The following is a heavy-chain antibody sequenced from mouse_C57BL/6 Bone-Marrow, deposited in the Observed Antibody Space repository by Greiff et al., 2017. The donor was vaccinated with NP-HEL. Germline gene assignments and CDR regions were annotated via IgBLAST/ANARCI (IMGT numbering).Heavy chain of an antibody. J-gene: IGHJ4*01. D-gene: IGHD2-4*01. CDR3: ARSKAYYDYDGYAMDY. V-gene: IGHV2-2*01. CDR1: GFSLTSYG. Sequence: VKLKESGPGLVQPSQSLSITCTVSGFSLTSYGVHWVRQSPGKGLEWLGVIWSGGSTDYNAAFISRLSISKDNSKSQVFFKMNSLQADDTAIYYCARSKAYYDYDGYAMDYWGQGTSVTVSS. CDR2: IWSGGST.